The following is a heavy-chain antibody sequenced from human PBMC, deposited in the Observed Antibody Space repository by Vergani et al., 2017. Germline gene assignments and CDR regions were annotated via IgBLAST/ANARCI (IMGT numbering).Heavy chain of an antibody. CDR3: AGWDPTRGLYYCDY. CDR1: GGSISSYY. J-gene: IGHJ4*02. Sequence: QVQLQESGPGLVKPSETLSLTCTVSGGSISSYYWSWIRQPPGKGLEWIGYIYYSGSTNYNPSLKSRVTISVDTSKNQFSLKLSSVTAADTAVYYCAGWDPTRGLYYCDYWGQGTLVTVSS. CDR2: IYYSGST. V-gene: IGHV4-59*01. D-gene: IGHD1-26*01.